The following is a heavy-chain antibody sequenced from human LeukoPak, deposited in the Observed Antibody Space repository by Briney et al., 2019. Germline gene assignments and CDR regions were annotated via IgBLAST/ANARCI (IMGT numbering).Heavy chain of an antibody. Sequence: PGGSLRLSCAASGFTFTSYGMHWVRQAPGKGLEWVAFISFDGSDKYYADSVKGRFTVSRDNSKNTLYLQMNSLRVEDTAVYYCAKDRQWLVKQFDHWGQGTVVTVSS. D-gene: IGHD6-19*01. CDR2: ISFDGSDK. V-gene: IGHV3-30*18. J-gene: IGHJ4*02. CDR1: GFTFTSYG. CDR3: AKDRQWLVKQFDH.